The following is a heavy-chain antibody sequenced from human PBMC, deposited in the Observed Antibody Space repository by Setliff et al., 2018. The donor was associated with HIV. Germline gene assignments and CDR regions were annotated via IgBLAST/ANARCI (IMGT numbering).Heavy chain of an antibody. Sequence: SETLSLTCTVSGGSISSYYWSWIRQPPGKGLEWIGHMYTSGSTTYNPSLKSRVTLSVDTSRNQFSLKLSSVTAADTAVYYCARAINKSFDIWVQGTMVTVSS. V-gene: IGHV4-4*08. CDR2: MYTSGST. J-gene: IGHJ3*02. CDR3: ARAINKSFDI. CDR1: GGSISSYY.